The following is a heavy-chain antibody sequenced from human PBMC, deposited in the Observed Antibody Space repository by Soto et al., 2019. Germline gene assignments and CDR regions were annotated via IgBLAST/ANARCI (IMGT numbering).Heavy chain of an antibody. V-gene: IGHV3-30*18. J-gene: IGHJ1*01. CDR1: GFTFSSYG. D-gene: IGHD6-13*01. CDR3: AKDGDYSSILRAEYFQH. CDR2: ISYDGSNK. Sequence: QVQLVESGGGVVQPGRSLRLSCAASGFTFSSYGMHWVRQAPGKGLEWVAVISYDGSNKYYADSVKGRFTISRDNSKNTLYQKMNSRRAEDTVVYYCAKDGDYSSILRAEYFQHWGQGTLVTVSS.